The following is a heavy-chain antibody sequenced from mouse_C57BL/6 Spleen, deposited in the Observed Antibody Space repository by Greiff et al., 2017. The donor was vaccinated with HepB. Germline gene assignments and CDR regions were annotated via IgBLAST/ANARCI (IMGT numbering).Heavy chain of an antibody. CDR1: GFTFTDYY. Sequence: EVKLEESGGGLVQPGGSLSLSCAASGFTFTDYYMSWVRQPPGKALEWLGFIRNKANGYTTEYSASVKGRFTISRDNSQSILYLQMNALRAEDSATYYCASLYDYPYYAMDYWGQGTSVTVSS. V-gene: IGHV7-3*01. CDR2: IRNKANGYTT. D-gene: IGHD2-4*01. CDR3: ASLYDYPYYAMDY. J-gene: IGHJ4*01.